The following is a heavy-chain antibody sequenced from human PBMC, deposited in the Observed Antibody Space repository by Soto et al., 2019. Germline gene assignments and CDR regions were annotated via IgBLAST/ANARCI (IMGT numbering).Heavy chain of an antibody. D-gene: IGHD6-19*01. J-gene: IGHJ4*02. Sequence: EVQLVESGGGLVQPGGSLRLSCAASGFTVSSNYMTWVRQAPGKGLEWVSVIYIGGSTYYADSVKDRFTISRDNSKNTVYLQMSSLRAEDTALYYCAQGGSAVFDYWGQGTLVTVSS. CDR1: GFTVSSNY. V-gene: IGHV3-66*01. CDR3: AQGGSAVFDY. CDR2: IYIGGST.